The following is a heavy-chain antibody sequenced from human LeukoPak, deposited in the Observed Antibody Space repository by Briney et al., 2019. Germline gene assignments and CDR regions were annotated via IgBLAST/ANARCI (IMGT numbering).Heavy chain of an antibody. D-gene: IGHD2-2*01. V-gene: IGHV3-23*01. CDR1: GFTFSTYA. Sequence: GGSLRLSCAASGFTFSTYAMSWVRQAPGKGLEWVSTITGSGGTTYYADSVKGRFTISRDSSKNTLFLQMNILRAEDTAIYYCTKDQHHVVLPAAKVVWGQGTLVTVSS. J-gene: IGHJ4*02. CDR3: TKDQHHVVLPAAKVV. CDR2: ITGSGGTT.